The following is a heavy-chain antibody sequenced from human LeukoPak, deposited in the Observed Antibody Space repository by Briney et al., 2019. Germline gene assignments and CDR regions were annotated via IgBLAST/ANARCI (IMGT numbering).Heavy chain of an antibody. D-gene: IGHD3/OR15-3a*01. J-gene: IGHJ4*02. Sequence: GGSLKLSCAVSGVSLRFSGMHWVRQAPGKGLEWVAFMRRGGNLETYTDSVKGRFTISIDESQNALFLEMKGLRPDDTAIYYCAEGWTWGIGYWGQGAPVTVSS. V-gene: IGHV3-30*02. CDR1: GVSLRFSG. CDR3: AEGWTWGIGY. CDR2: MRRGGNLE.